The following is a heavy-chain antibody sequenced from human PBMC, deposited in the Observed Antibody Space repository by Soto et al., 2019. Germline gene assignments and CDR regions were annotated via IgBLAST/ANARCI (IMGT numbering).Heavy chain of an antibody. CDR2: INPNSVGT. Sequence: ASVKVSCKASGYTFTGHYMHWVRQAPGQGLEWMGWINPNSVGTNYAQKFQGRVTMTRDTSISTAYMELSRLRSDDTAVYYCAREPMVRAAHGFDIWGQGTMVTV. D-gene: IGHD3-10*01. V-gene: IGHV1-2*02. CDR1: GYTFTGHY. J-gene: IGHJ3*02. CDR3: AREPMVRAAHGFDI.